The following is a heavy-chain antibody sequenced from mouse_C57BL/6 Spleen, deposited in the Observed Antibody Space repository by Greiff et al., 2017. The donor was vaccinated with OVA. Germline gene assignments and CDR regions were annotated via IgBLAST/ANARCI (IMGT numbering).Heavy chain of an antibody. CDR2: IYPGDGDT. Sequence: QVQLKQSGAELVKPGASVKISCKASGYAFSSYWMNWVKQRPGKGLEWIGQIYPGDGDTNYNGKFKGKATLTADKSSSTAYMQLSSLTYEDSAVYFCARGGIYYDYTAWFAYWGQGTLVTVSA. J-gene: IGHJ3*01. D-gene: IGHD2-4*01. CDR3: ARGGIYYDYTAWFAY. CDR1: GYAFSSYW. V-gene: IGHV1-80*01.